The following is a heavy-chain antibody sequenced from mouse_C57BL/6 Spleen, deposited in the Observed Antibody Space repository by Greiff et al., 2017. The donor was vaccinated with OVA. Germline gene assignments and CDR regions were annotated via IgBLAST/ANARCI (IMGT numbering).Heavy chain of an antibody. V-gene: IGHV1-55*01. CDR2: IYPGSGST. J-gene: IGHJ2*01. CDR1: GYTFTSYW. D-gene: IGHD1-1*01. Sequence: VQLQQPGAELVKPGASVKMSCKASGYTFTSYWITWVKQRPGQGLEWIGDIYPGSGSTNYNEKFKSKATLTVDTSSSTAYMQLSSLTSEDSAVYYCAGCYGSSSYYFDYWGQGTTLTVSS. CDR3: AGCYGSSSYYFDY.